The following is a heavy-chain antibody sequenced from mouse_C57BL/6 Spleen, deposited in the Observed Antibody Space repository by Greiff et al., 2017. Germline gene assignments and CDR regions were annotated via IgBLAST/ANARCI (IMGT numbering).Heavy chain of an antibody. Sequence: QVQLKQPGAELVMPGASVKLSCKASGYTFTSYWMHWVKQRPGQGLEWIGEIDPSDSYTNYNQKFKGKSTLTVDKSASTAYMQLSSLTSEDSAVYYCARGSNYDYAMDYWGQGTSVTVSS. D-gene: IGHD2-5*01. CDR2: IDPSDSYT. CDR3: ARGSNYDYAMDY. CDR1: GYTFTSYW. J-gene: IGHJ4*01. V-gene: IGHV1-69*01.